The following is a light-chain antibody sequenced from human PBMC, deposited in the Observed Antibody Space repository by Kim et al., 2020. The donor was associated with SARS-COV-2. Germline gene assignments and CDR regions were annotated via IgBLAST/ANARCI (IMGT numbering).Light chain of an antibody. CDR3: QHNDAPCT. V-gene: IGKV3-20*01. CDR1: QSVSSSF. CDR2: GAS. Sequence: EIVLTQSPDTLSLSPGDRATLSCRASQSVSSSFLSWYQHKPGQPPRLLMFGASRRATGVPDRFSGSGSGTDFTLTISRLEAEDFAVYYWQHNDAPCTFGQGTKLEI. J-gene: IGKJ2*02.